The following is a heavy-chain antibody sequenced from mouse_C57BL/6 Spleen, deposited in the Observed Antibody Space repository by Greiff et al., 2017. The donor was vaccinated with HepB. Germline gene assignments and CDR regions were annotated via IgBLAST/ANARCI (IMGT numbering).Heavy chain of an antibody. V-gene: IGHV14-4*01. CDR2: IDPENGDT. J-gene: IGHJ2*01. Sequence: VQLQQSGAELVRPGASVKLSCTASGFNIKDDYMHWVKQRPEQGLEWIGWIDPENGDTEYASKFQGKATITADTSSNTAYLQLSSLTSEDTAVYYCTGSSSKYWGQGTTLTVPS. CDR1: GFNIKDDY. CDR3: TGSSSKY. D-gene: IGHD1-1*01.